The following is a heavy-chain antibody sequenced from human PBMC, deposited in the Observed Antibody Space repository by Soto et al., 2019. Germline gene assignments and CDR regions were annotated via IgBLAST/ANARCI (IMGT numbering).Heavy chain of an antibody. D-gene: IGHD1-20*01. V-gene: IGHV1-69*06. Sequence: SVKVSCKASGGTFSSYASSWVRQAPGQGLEWMGGIIPIFGTANYAQKFQGRVTITADKSTSTAYMELSSLRSEDTAVYYCARREYNWNDDDEYYYYVMDVCGQGTTVTLS. CDR3: ARREYNWNDDDEYYYYVMDV. J-gene: IGHJ6*01. CDR2: IIPIFGTA. CDR1: GGTFSSYA.